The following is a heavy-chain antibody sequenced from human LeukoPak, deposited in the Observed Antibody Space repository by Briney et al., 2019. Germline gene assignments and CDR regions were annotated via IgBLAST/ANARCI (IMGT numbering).Heavy chain of an antibody. CDR2: INPSGGST. D-gene: IGHD1-26*01. CDR3: ASPSKGIVGAPRPHDAFDI. J-gene: IGHJ3*02. CDR1: GYTFTNYH. V-gene: IGHV1-46*01. Sequence: ASVKVSCKASGYTFTNYHLHWVRQAPGQGLEWMGIINPSGGSTSYAQKFQGRVTMTRDTSTSTVYMELSSLRSEDTAVYYCASPSKGIVGAPRPHDAFDIWGQGTMVTVSS.